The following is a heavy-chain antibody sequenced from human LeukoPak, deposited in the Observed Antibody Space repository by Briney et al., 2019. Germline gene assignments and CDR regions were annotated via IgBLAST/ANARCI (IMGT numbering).Heavy chain of an antibody. D-gene: IGHD1-7*01. CDR2: ISGSGGST. Sequence: GGSLRLSCAASGFTFSNYAMSWVRQAPGKGLEWVSAISGSGGSTYYADSVKGRFTISRDNSKNTLYLQMNSLRAEDTSVYYCAKVSFWNYVGWGYFDYWGQGTLVTVSS. CDR3: AKVSFWNYVGWGYFDY. J-gene: IGHJ4*02. CDR1: GFTFSNYA. V-gene: IGHV3-23*01.